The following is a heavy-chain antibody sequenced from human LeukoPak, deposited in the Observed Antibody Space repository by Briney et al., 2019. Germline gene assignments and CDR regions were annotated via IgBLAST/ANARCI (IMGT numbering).Heavy chain of an antibody. CDR1: GGSFSGYY. Sequence: KTSETLSLTCAVYGGSFSGYYWSWIRQPPGKGLEWIGEINHSGSTNYNPSLKSRVTISVDTSKNQFSLKLSSVTAADTAVYYCARGPVVPAAMSLFDIWGQGTMVTVSS. CDR2: INHSGST. V-gene: IGHV4-34*01. D-gene: IGHD2-2*01. CDR3: ARGPVVPAAMSLFDI. J-gene: IGHJ3*02.